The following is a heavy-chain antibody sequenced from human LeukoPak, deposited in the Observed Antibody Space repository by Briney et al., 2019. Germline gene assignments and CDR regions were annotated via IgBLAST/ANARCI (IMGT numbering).Heavy chain of an antibody. V-gene: IGHV3-30*02. D-gene: IGHD3-10*01. Sequence: GGSLRLSCAASGFTFSIYSMHWVRQAPSKGLERVAFIRYDGSNKYYADSVKGRFTISRDNSKNTLYLQMNSVRAENTAVYYCAKEKVLYGCYYYDYMDVWGKGTTVTVSS. CDR3: AKEKVLYGCYYYDYMDV. CDR1: GFTFSIYS. CDR2: IRYDGSNK. J-gene: IGHJ6*03.